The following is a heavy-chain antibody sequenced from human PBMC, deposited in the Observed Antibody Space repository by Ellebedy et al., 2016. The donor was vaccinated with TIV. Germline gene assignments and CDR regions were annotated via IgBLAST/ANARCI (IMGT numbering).Heavy chain of an antibody. J-gene: IGHJ4*02. D-gene: IGHD3-3*01. CDR1: GFTFSSSA. Sequence: GESLKISXAASGFTFSSSAMYWVRQAPGKGLEWLAVISYDASNKYYADSVKGRFTISRDNSKNTLLLQMNSLRAEDTAVYYCAREDTIFGVVIGYYFDYWGQGTLVTVSS. V-gene: IGHV3-30*03. CDR3: AREDTIFGVVIGYYFDY. CDR2: ISYDASNK.